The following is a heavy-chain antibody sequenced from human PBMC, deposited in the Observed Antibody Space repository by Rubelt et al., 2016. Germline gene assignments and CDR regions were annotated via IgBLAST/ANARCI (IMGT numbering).Heavy chain of an antibody. CDR3: ARLRGRPQGAALDI. Sequence: EVQLVQSGAEVKKPGESLKISCKGSGYSFTTYWIGWVRQMPGKGLECMGINYPGDSDTRYSPAFHSSATVSADEAASTAYAQWSSLKASDTAMYYCARLRGRPQGAALDIWGQVTMVTVSS. J-gene: IGHJ3*02. CDR1: GYSFTTYW. D-gene: IGHD1-26*01. CDR2: NYPGDSDT. V-gene: IGHV5-51*01.